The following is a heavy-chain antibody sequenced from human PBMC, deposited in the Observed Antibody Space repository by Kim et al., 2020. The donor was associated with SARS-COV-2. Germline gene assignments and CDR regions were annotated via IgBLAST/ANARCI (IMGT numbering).Heavy chain of an antibody. CDR2: IYYSGST. Sequence: SETLSLTCTVSGGSISSSSYYWGWIRQPPGKGLEWIGSIYYSGSTYYNPSLKSRVTISVDTSKNQFSLKLSSVTAADTAVYYCARQIMDTANGLGEWFDPWGQGTLVTVSS. CDR1: GGSISSSSYY. J-gene: IGHJ5*02. V-gene: IGHV4-39*01. D-gene: IGHD5-18*01. CDR3: ARQIMDTANGLGEWFDP.